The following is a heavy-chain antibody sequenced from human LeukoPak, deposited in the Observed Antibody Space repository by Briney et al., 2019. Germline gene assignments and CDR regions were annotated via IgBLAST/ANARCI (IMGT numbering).Heavy chain of an antibody. J-gene: IGHJ4*02. D-gene: IGHD5-24*01. V-gene: IGHV3-9*01. CDR3: AKGRAAGIQFPLDY. Sequence: GGSLRLSCAASGFTFDDYAMHWVRQAPGKGLEWVSGISWNSGSIGYADSVKGRFTISRDNAKNSLYLQMNSLRAEDTALYYCAKGRAAGIQFPLDYWGQGTLVTVSS. CDR1: GFTFDDYA. CDR2: ISWNSGSI.